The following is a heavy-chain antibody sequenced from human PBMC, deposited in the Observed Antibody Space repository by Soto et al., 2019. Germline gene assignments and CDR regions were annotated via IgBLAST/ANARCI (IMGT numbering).Heavy chain of an antibody. CDR2: IKSKTDGGTT. Sequence: EVQLVEAGGGLVKPGGSLRLSCAASGFTFSNAWMNWVRQAPGKGLEWVGRIKSKTDGGTTDYAAPVKGRFTISRDDSKNTLYLQMNSLKTEDTAVYYCTTVSSLFPNYDRSGHYFDYWGQGTLVTVSS. CDR3: TTVSSLFPNYDRSGHYFDY. CDR1: GFTFSNAW. J-gene: IGHJ4*02. V-gene: IGHV3-15*07. D-gene: IGHD3-22*01.